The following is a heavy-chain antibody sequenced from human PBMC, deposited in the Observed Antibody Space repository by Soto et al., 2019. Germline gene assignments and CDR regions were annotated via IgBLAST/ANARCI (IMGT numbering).Heavy chain of an antibody. CDR2: ISYDGSSK. D-gene: IGHD6-13*01. CDR1: GFTFSSYG. Sequence: PGGSLRLSCAASGFTFSSYGMHWVRQAPGKGLEWVAVISYDGSSKYYADSVKGRFTISRDNSKNTLYLQMNSLRAEDTAVYYCASARIPAARGRFDYWGQGTLVTVSS. J-gene: IGHJ4*02. CDR3: ASARIPAARGRFDY. V-gene: IGHV3-30*03.